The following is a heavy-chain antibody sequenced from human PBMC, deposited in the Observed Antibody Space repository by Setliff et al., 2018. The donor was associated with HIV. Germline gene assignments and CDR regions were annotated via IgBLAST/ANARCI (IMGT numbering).Heavy chain of an antibody. J-gene: IGHJ6*02. CDR3: ARTRRGLTMVRGGGMDV. CDR2: ISYDGIDK. V-gene: IGHV3-30*04. Sequence: GGSLRLSCAASGFTFSDYAMHWVCQAPGKGLEWVATISYDGIDKYYTDSVQDRFSISRANSKNTLYLQMNSLRPEDTALYYCARTRRGLTMVRGGGMDVWGQGTTVTVSS. CDR1: GFTFSDYA. D-gene: IGHD3-10*01.